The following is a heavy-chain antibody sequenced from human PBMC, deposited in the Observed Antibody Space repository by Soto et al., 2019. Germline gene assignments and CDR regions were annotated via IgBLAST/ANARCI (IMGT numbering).Heavy chain of an antibody. D-gene: IGHD6-19*01. Sequence: PSETLSLTCTVSGGSISSYYWSWIRQPPGKGLEWIGYIYYSGSTNYNPSLKSRVTISVDTSKNQFSLKLSSVTAADTAVYYCARDSSGWYPDYFDYWGQGTLVTVSS. V-gene: IGHV4-59*08. J-gene: IGHJ4*02. CDR3: ARDSSGWYPDYFDY. CDR1: GGSISSYY. CDR2: IYYSGST.